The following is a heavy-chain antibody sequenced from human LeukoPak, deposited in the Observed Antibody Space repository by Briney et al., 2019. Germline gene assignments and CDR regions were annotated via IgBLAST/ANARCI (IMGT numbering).Heavy chain of an antibody. CDR1: GGSISSYY. Sequence: SETLSLTCTVSGGSISSYYWSWIRQPAGKGLEWIGRVYTSGSTNYNPSLKSRVTMSVDMSKNQLSLKVKSLTAADTAVYYCASQHYFGSGSVRGWFDPWGQGTLVTVSS. D-gene: IGHD3-10*01. J-gene: IGHJ5*02. CDR2: VYTSGST. CDR3: ASQHYFGSGSVRGWFDP. V-gene: IGHV4-4*07.